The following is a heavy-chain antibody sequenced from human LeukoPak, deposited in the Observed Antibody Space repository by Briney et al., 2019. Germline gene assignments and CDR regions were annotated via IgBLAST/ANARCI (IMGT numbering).Heavy chain of an antibody. J-gene: IGHJ4*02. CDR3: AKAPYYYDSSGYYYFDY. V-gene: IGHV3-23*01. D-gene: IGHD3-22*01. CDR2: ISGSGGST. Sequence: GGSLRLSCAASGFTFSSYAMGWVRQAPGKGLEWVSAISGSGGSTYYADSVKGRFTISRDNSKNTLYLQMNSLRAEDTAVYYCAKAPYYYDSSGYYYFDYWGQGTLVTVSS. CDR1: GFTFSSYA.